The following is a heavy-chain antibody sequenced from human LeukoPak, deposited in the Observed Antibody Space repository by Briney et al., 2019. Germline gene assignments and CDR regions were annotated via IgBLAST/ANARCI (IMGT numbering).Heavy chain of an antibody. Sequence: QPGGPLRLSCAASGFTFSSYWMTWVRQAPGKGLEWVANIKEDGSEKYYVDSVEGRFTISRDNARDSVYLQMHSLRAEDTAVYYCATDRDYTLDYWGQGTLVTVSS. CDR2: IKEDGSEK. CDR1: GFTFSSYW. V-gene: IGHV3-7*01. CDR3: ATDRDYTLDY. J-gene: IGHJ4*02. D-gene: IGHD4-11*01.